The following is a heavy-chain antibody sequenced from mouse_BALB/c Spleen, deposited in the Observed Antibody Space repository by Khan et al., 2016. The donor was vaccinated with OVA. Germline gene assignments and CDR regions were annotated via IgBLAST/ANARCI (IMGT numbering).Heavy chain of an antibody. Sequence: QVQLQQPGAELAKPGASVKMSCKASGYTFTTYWMHWVKQRPGQGLVWIGYINPTSGYTDYNEKFKDSATLSADKSSSTAYMQLSSLTSEDSAVYYCTRDRIDYWGQGTTLTVSS. CDR1: GYTFTTYW. J-gene: IGHJ2*01. CDR3: TRDRIDY. CDR2: INPTSGYT. V-gene: IGHV1-7*01.